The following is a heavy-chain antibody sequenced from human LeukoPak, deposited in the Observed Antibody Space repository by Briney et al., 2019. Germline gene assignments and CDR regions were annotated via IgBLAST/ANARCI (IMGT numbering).Heavy chain of an antibody. D-gene: IGHD2-15*01. CDR3: ARDPQVLVAATPPTYYFDY. CDR2: INPSGGST. J-gene: IGHJ4*02. Sequence: ASVKVSCKASGYTFTSYYMHWVRQAPGQGLEWMGIINPSGGSTSYAQKFQGRVTMTRDTSTSTVYMELSSLRSEDTAVYYCARDPQVLVAATPPTYYFDYWGQGTLVTVST. CDR1: GYTFTSYY. V-gene: IGHV1-46*03.